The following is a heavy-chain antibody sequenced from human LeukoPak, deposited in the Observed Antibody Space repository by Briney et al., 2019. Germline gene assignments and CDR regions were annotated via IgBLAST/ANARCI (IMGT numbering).Heavy chain of an antibody. CDR1: GFTFSSNY. CDR2: IYSGGST. Sequence: GGSLRLSCAASGFTFSSNYMSWVRQAPGKGLEWVSVIYSGGSTYYADSVKGRFTISRDNSKNTLYLQMNSLRAEDTAVYYCAREIVGGGGFDYWGQGTLVTVSS. J-gene: IGHJ4*02. V-gene: IGHV3-53*01. CDR3: AREIVGGGGFDY. D-gene: IGHD1-26*01.